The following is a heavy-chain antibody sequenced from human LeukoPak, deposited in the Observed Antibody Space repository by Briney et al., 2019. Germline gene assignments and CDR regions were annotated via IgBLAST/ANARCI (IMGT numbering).Heavy chain of an antibody. Sequence: GGSLRLSCAAPGFTFMNYAVTWVRQAPGKGLEWVSVINDSGGSTYYADSVKGRFTISRDNSKNTLYLQMNSLRAEDTAVYYCAKEIYGDDDYWGQGTLVTVSS. D-gene: IGHD4-17*01. V-gene: IGHV3-23*01. CDR2: INDSGGST. CDR3: AKEIYGDDDY. CDR1: GFTFMNYA. J-gene: IGHJ4*02.